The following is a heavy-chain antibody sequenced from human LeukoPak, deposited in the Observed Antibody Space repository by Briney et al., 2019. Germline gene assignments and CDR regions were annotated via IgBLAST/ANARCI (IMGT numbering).Heavy chain of an antibody. Sequence: ASVKVSCKASGYTFTGYYMHWVRQATGQGLERMGWMNPNSGNTGYAQKFQGRVTITRNTSISTAYMELSSLRSEDTAVYYCARVSPYDFWSGRYFDYWGQETLVTVSS. V-gene: IGHV1-8*03. CDR2: MNPNSGNT. D-gene: IGHD3-3*01. CDR1: GYTFTGYY. CDR3: ARVSPYDFWSGRYFDY. J-gene: IGHJ4*02.